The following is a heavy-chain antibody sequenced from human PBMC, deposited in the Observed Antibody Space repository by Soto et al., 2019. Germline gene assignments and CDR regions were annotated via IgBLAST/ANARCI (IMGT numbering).Heavy chain of an antibody. V-gene: IGHV3-33*01. Sequence: PGGSLRLSCAASGFTFSSYGMHWVRQAPGKGLEWVAVIWYDGSNKYYVDSVKGRFTISRDNAKNSLYLQMNSLRAEDTAVYYCARVKITIFGVVTKKYYYYYMDVWGKGTTVTVSS. CDR3: ARVKITIFGVVTKKYYYYYMDV. J-gene: IGHJ6*03. CDR2: IWYDGSNK. CDR1: GFTFSSYG. D-gene: IGHD3-3*01.